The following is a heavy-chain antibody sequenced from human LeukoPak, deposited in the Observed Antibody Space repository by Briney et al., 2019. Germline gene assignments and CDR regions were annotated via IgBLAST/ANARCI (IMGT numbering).Heavy chain of an antibody. Sequence: PGGSLRLSCAASGFTFSSYWMHWVRQAPGKGLVWVSRISPDGRSTIYADSVKGRFTISRDNAKNTLYLQMNSLSAEDTAVYYCARAHDGNYGRFDNWGQGTLVTVSS. J-gene: IGHJ4*02. D-gene: IGHD1-7*01. CDR2: ISPDGRST. V-gene: IGHV3-74*01. CDR1: GFTFSSYW. CDR3: ARAHDGNYGRFDN.